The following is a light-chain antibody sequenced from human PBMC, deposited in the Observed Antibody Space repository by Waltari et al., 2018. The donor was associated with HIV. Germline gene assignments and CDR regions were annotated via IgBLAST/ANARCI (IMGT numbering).Light chain of an antibody. CDR3: MQGTHWPPT. CDR1: EGLVYRDGNTS. CDR2: RVS. J-gene: IGKJ2*01. Sequence: EAVMSQFPLSLAVTPGQPASLSCTSSEGLVYRDGNTSLNWFHQRPGQSPRRLIFRVSNWDPGVPDRFRGSGSHTNFTLESTGVQSDDVGIFYCMQGTHWPPTFGQGTRLEI. V-gene: IGKV2D-30*01.